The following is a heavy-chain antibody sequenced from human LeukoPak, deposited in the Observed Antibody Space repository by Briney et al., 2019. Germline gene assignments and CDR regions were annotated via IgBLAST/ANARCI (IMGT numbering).Heavy chain of an antibody. J-gene: IGHJ4*02. CDR1: GFTFSNYN. D-gene: IGHD1-26*01. CDR3: VRDGGGSYYPHFDY. Sequence: GGSLRLSCAASGFTFSNYNMNWVRQAPGKGLEWVSYISSSTISYADSVKGRFTISRDNAKNSLYLQMNSLRAEDTAVYYCVRDGGGSYYPHFDYWGQGTLVTASS. V-gene: IGHV3-48*04. CDR2: ISSSTI.